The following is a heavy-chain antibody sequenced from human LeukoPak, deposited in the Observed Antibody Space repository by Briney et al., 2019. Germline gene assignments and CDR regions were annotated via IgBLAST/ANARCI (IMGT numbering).Heavy chain of an antibody. CDR2: ILHDGSDK. Sequence: GGSLRLSCAASGFTFSTYGMHWVRQAPGKGLEWVAFILHDGSDKYYADSVKGRFTISRDNSKNTLYLQMSSLRPEDTAVYYCATSPWKLPYDWGQESLVTVSS. CDR3: ATSPWKLPYD. V-gene: IGHV3-30*02. CDR1: GFTFSTYG. D-gene: IGHD1-1*01. J-gene: IGHJ4*02.